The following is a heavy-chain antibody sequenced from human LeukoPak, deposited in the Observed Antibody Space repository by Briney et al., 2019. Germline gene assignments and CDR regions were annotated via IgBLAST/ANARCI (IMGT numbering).Heavy chain of an antibody. CDR1: GDSISSQY. Sequence: SETLFLTFTETGDSISSQYRSWIRQPPGKGLKWIGYIYHGVNTKSKPSPKSRVTLSVDTTKNQFSLKLSSVTAANTAVYYCARSIIVVVAAGALDIWGQGTMVTVSS. D-gene: IGHD2-21*02. V-gene: IGHV4-59*08. J-gene: IGHJ3*02. CDR3: ARSIIVVVAAGALDI. CDR2: IYHGVNT.